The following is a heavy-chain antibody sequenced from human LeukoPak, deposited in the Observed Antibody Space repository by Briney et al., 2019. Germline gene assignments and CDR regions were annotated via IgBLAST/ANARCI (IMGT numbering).Heavy chain of an antibody. Sequence: LEWMGRINPNSGGTNYAQKFQGRVTMTRDTSISTAYMELSRLRSDDTAVYYCARSLGQYGDWGQGTLVTVSS. J-gene: IGHJ4*02. CDR3: ARSLGQYGD. D-gene: IGHD3-16*01. V-gene: IGHV1-2*06. CDR2: INPNSGGT.